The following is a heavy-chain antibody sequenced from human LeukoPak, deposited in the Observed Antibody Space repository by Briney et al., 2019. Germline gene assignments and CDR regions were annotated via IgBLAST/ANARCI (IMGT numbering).Heavy chain of an antibody. J-gene: IGHJ4*02. Sequence: GGSLRLSCAASGFTFSSYSMNWVRQAPGKGLEWVSYISSSSSTIYYADSVKGRFTISRDNAKNSLYLQMNSLRAEDTAVYYCARAATYCGGDCYSNYFDYWGQGTLVTVSS. CDR2: ISSSSSTI. D-gene: IGHD2-21*02. V-gene: IGHV3-48*04. CDR1: GFTFSSYS. CDR3: ARAATYCGGDCYSNYFDY.